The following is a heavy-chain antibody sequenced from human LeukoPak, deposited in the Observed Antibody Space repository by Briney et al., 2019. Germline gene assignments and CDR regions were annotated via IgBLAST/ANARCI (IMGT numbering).Heavy chain of an antibody. V-gene: IGHV3-11*01. CDR2: ISSSGSTI. CDR1: GFTFSDYY. D-gene: IGHD2-15*01. CDR3: ARKGIVVVVAATHFWFDP. Sequence: PGGSLRLSCAASGFTFSDYYMSWIRQAPGKGLEWVSYISSSGSTIYYADSVKGRFTISRDNAKNSLYLQMNSLRAEDTAVYYCARKGIVVVVAATHFWFDPWGQGTLVTVSS. J-gene: IGHJ5*02.